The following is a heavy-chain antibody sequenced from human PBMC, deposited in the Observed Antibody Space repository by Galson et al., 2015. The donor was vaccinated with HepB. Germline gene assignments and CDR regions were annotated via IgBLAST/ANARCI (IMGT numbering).Heavy chain of an antibody. Sequence: SLRLSCAASGFTFSNAWMSWVRQAPGKGLGWVGRIKSKTDGGTTDYAAPVKGRFTISRDDSKNTLYLQMNSLKTEDTAVYYCTTEPRRSGYYFWGQGTLVTVSS. CDR3: TTEPRRSGYYF. V-gene: IGHV3-15*01. D-gene: IGHD3-22*01. CDR1: GFTFSNAW. CDR2: IKSKTDGGTT. J-gene: IGHJ4*02.